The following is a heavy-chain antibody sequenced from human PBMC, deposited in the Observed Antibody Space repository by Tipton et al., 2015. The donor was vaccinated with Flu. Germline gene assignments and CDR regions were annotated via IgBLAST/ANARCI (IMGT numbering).Heavy chain of an antibody. CDR3: ARDVSIVVVIASAMDV. Sequence: SGFTFSTHSMYWVRQAPGKGLEWVAVVSKDGSKEFYADSVKGRFTISRDNSKNTLYLQMNSLRAEDTAVYYCARDVSIVVVIASAMDVWGQGTTVTVSS. CDR2: VSKDGSKE. J-gene: IGHJ6*01. CDR1: GFTFSTHS. D-gene: IGHD2-21*01. V-gene: IGHV3-30*17.